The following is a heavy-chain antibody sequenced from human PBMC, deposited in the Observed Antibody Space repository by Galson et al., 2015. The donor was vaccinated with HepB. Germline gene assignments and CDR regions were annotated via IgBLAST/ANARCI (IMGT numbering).Heavy chain of an antibody. Sequence: ETLSLTCAVSGGSISSSNWWSWVRQPPGKGLEWIGEIYHSGSTNYNPSLKSRVTISVDKSKNQFSLKLSSVTAADTAVYYCARERYDILTGHRGDAFDTWGQGTMVTVSS. V-gene: IGHV4-4*02. CDR2: IYHSGST. CDR1: GGSISSSNW. D-gene: IGHD3-9*01. CDR3: ARERYDILTGHRGDAFDT. J-gene: IGHJ3*02.